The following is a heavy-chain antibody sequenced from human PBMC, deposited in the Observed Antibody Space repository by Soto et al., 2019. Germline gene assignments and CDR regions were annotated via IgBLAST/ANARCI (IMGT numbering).Heavy chain of an antibody. CDR1: GYNYTNYH. CDR2: INAGNGNT. D-gene: IGHD3-3*01. Sequence: GASVKVSCKASGYNYTNYHVHWLRQSTGQRLEWMGLINAGNGNTIYSQTFQGRITTTRDTSASTVNMELSRLRSEDTAVYYCAREAGVRFLQWLPTYNWFNSWGQGTLVIVSS. CDR3: AREAGVRFLQWLPTYNWFNS. J-gene: IGHJ5*01. V-gene: IGHV1-3*01.